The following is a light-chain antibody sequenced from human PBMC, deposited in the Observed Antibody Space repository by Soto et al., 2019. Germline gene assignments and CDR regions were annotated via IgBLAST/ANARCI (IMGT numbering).Light chain of an antibody. CDR2: STS. CDR3: QQLNTYLIT. V-gene: IGKV1-9*01. Sequence: IQLTQSPSVLSASVGDRFTITCRASQGISGYLAWYQQKPGKVPKLLIYSTSTLQSGVPSRFSGSASGTEFTLSISGLQPEDFATYYCQQLNTYLITFGQGTRLEIK. J-gene: IGKJ5*01. CDR1: QGISGY.